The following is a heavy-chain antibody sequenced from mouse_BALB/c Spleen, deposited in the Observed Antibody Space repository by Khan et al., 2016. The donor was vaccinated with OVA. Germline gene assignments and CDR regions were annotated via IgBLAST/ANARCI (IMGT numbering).Heavy chain of an antibody. V-gene: IGHV1-5*01. Sequence: EVQLQQSGPVLARPGASVKMSCKASGYTFTSYWIHWVKQRPGKGLEGIGDINHGKSDTRYNQKFKGKAKLKEVKAASTAYRELSSLTNYDSAVYYCSRPDDSYYFDYWGQGTPVTVSS. CDR1: GYTFTSYW. CDR3: SRPDDSYYFDY. CDR2: INHGKSDT. J-gene: IGHJ2*01. D-gene: IGHD2-4*01.